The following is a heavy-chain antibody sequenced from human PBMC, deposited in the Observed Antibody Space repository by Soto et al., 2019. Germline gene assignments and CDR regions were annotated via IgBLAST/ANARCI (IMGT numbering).Heavy chain of an antibody. J-gene: IGHJ5*02. V-gene: IGHV4-4*07. CDR2: IYISGST. D-gene: IGHD2-2*01. CDR1: GGSISSYY. Sequence: SETLSLTCTVSGGSISSYYWSWIRQPAGKGLGWIGRIYISGSTNYNPSLKSLVTISVDTSKNQFSLMLSSLTAADTAVYYCARDLESIETPDQLLNWFDPWGQGTLVTVSS. CDR3: ARDLESIETPDQLLNWFDP.